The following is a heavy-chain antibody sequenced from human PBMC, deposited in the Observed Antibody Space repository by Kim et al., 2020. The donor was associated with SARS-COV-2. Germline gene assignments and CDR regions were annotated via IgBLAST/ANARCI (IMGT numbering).Heavy chain of an antibody. Sequence: SETLSLTCTVSGGSISSSSYYWGWIRQPPGKGLEWIGSIYHSGSTYYNPSLKSRVTISVDTSRNQFSLKLTSVTAADTAVYYCARDYRLNYGMDVWCQGT. CDR3: ARDYRLNYGMDV. J-gene: IGHJ6*02. D-gene: IGHD4-4*01. CDR2: IYHSGST. V-gene: IGHV4-39*02. CDR1: GGSISSSSYY.